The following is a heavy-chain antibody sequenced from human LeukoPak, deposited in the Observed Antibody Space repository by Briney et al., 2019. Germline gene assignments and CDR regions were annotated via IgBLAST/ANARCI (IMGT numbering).Heavy chain of an antibody. CDR3: TKRVKYGGTWDHFAD. V-gene: IGHV3-23*01. J-gene: IGHJ4*02. CDR1: GFTFDNYR. Sequence: GGSLRLSCAASGFTFDNYRMSWVRQAPGKGLVWVSTVNADGGNTYYADSVKGRFTIPRDNSKSTLILQMNSLRVEDTALYYCTKRVKYGGTWDHFADWGQGTLVTVSS. D-gene: IGHD1-26*01. CDR2: VNADGGNT.